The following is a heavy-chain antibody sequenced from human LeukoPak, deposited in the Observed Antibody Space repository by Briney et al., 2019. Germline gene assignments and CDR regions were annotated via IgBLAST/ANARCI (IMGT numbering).Heavy chain of an antibody. V-gene: IGHV3-74*01. CDR2: ISTDGSNT. Sequence: PGGSLRLSCAASGFTFSTYWMHWVRQAPGKGLVWVSRISTDGSNTNYADSVRGRFTISRDNAKNTLYLQMNSLRAEDTAVYYCARGALLGYSYAPEAFDIWGQGTMVTVSS. CDR1: GFTFSTYW. J-gene: IGHJ3*02. CDR3: ARGALLGYSYAPEAFDI. D-gene: IGHD5-18*01.